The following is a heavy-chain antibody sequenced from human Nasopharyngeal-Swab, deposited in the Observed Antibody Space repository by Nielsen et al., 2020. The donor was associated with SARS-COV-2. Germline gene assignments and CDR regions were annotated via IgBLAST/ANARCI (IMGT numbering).Heavy chain of an antibody. CDR3: ARPICSGGSCYLFAFDI. CDR1: VYSFTSYY. V-gene: IGHV1-8*01. Sequence: SLQVSCNASVYSFTSYYINWVRQATGQGLEWMGWMNPNSGNTGYAQKFQGRVTMTRNTSISTAYMELSSLRSEDTAVYYCARPICSGGSCYLFAFDIWGQGTMVTVSS. J-gene: IGHJ3*02. CDR2: MNPNSGNT. D-gene: IGHD2-15*01.